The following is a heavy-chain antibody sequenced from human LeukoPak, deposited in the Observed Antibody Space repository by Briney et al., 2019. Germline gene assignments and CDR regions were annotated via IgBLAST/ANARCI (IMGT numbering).Heavy chain of an antibody. J-gene: IGHJ4*02. D-gene: IGHD4-23*01. CDR2: IYDSGNT. CDR3: ASDYGANSGY. Sequence: SETLSLTCTVAGGSISSSNYCWGWIRQPPGNGLEWIGNIYDSGNTYYIPSLKSRLTMSVDTSKNQFSLKVTSVTAADTGVYYCASDYGANSGYWGQGTLVTVSS. CDR1: GGSISSSNYC. V-gene: IGHV4-39*01.